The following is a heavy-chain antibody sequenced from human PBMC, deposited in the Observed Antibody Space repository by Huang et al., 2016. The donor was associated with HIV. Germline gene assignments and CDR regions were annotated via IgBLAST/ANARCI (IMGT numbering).Heavy chain of an antibody. D-gene: IGHD6-13*01. Sequence: QVQLVQSGSELKKPGASVKVSCKASGYTFISYAMNWVRQAPGQGLEWMGWINTNTGHPTYAQDFTGRFVCALDTSVSTAYLQISSLKAEDTGVYYCAREAGLEAAGWRFDPWGQGTLVTVSS. J-gene: IGHJ5*02. CDR1: GYTFISYA. CDR3: AREAGLEAAGWRFDP. CDR2: INTNTGHP. V-gene: IGHV7-4-1*02.